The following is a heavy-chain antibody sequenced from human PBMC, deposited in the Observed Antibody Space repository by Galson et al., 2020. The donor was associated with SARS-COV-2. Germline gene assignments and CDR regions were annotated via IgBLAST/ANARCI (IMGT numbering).Heavy chain of an antibody. CDR1: GASVTGTTYY. CDR2: IYSSGSA. Sequence: SEPLSLTCTVSGASVTGTTYYWNWIRQPAGKGLEWIGHIYSSGSANYNPSLKSRATISVDTSKSHFSLKLSSVTAADTAVYYCAGYDFWSASYSWGRGTLVTVSS. CDR3: AGYDFWSASYS. J-gene: IGHJ4*02. D-gene: IGHD3-3*01. V-gene: IGHV4-61*09.